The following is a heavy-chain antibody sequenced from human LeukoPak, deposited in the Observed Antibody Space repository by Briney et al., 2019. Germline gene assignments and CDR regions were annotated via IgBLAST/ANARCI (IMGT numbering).Heavy chain of an antibody. V-gene: IGHV3-7*01. CDR1: GFTFSAYA. J-gene: IGHJ4*02. CDR3: ARGRGWVGH. CDR2: IHEDGIVT. Sequence: PGGSLRLSCAASGFTFSAYAMSWFRQTPGKGLEWVANIHEDGIVTNYVDSVKGRFTISRDNARNSVYLQLNSLSAEDTALYYCARGRGWVGHWGQGTLVTVSS. D-gene: IGHD3-16*01.